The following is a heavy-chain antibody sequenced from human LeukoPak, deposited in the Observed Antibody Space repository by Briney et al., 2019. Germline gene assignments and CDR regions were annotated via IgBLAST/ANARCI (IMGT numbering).Heavy chain of an antibody. CDR1: GGSISSFY. V-gene: IGHV4-59*08. CDR2: IYNSGST. D-gene: IGHD5-18*01. CDR3: ARGGSYGDY. J-gene: IGHJ4*02. Sequence: SETLSLTCTVSGGSISSFYWSWIRQPPGKGLEWIGYIYNSGSTNYNPSLKSRVTISVDTSKNQFSLKLSSVTAADTAVYYCARGGSYGDYWGQGTLVTVSS.